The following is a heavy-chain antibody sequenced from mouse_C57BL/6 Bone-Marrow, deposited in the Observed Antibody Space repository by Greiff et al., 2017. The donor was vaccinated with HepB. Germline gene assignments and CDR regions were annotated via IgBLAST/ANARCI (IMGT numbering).Heavy chain of an antibody. CDR1: GFTFSSYG. D-gene: IGHD2-5*01. CDR2: ISSGGSYT. V-gene: IGHV5-6*01. Sequence: EVQVVESGGDLVKPGGSLKLSCAASGFTFSSYGMSWVRQTPDKRLEWVATISSGGSYTYYPDSVKGRFTLSRDNAKNTLYLQMSSLKSEDTAMYYCARRAYYSNRYWYFDVWGTGTTVTVSS. CDR3: ARRAYYSNRYWYFDV. J-gene: IGHJ1*03.